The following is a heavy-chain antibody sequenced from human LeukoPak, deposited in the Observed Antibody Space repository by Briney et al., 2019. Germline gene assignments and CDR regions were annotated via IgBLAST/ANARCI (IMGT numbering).Heavy chain of an antibody. V-gene: IGHV3-23*01. D-gene: IGHD4-4*01. CDR1: GFTFSSYA. CDR2: ISGSGSST. Sequence: GGSLRLSCAASGFTFSSYAMSWVRQAPGKGLEWVSAISGSGSSTYYADSVKGRFTIPRDSSKNTLFLQMNSLRAEDTAVYYCAKELSVRNQFDYWGQGTLVTVSS. J-gene: IGHJ4*02. CDR3: AKELSVRNQFDY.